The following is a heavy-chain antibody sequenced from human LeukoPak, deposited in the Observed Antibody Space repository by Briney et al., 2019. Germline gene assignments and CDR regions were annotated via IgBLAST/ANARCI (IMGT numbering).Heavy chain of an antibody. J-gene: IGHJ4*02. Sequence: SETLSLTCTVSSGSISSGRYYWSWIRQPAGKGLEWIGRIDISGSTYYNPSLKSRVTISVDTSKNQFSLKLNSVTAADTAVYYCARGKLELTILDYWGQGTLVTVSS. D-gene: IGHD1-7*01. CDR1: SGSISSGRYY. V-gene: IGHV4-61*02. CDR2: IDISGST. CDR3: ARGKLELTILDY.